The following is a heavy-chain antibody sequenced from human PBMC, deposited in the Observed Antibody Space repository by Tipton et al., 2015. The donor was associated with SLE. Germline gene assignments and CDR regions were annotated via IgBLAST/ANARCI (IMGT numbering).Heavy chain of an antibody. D-gene: IGHD3-22*01. V-gene: IGHV3-9*01. J-gene: IGHJ4*02. Sequence: RSLRLSCAASGFTFDDYAMHWVRQAPGKGLEWVSGISWNSGSIGYADSVKGRFTISRDNAKNSLYLQMNSLRAEDTASYYCAKDRGITMTLYYFDYWGQGTLVTVSS. CDR1: GFTFDDYA. CDR2: ISWNSGSI. CDR3: AKDRGITMTLYYFDY.